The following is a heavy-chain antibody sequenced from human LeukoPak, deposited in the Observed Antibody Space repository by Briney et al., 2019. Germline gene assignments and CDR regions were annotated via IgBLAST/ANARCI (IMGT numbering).Heavy chain of an antibody. CDR3: ARYLSRSGWSFYYYYYMDV. CDR2: IRYDGSNK. CDR1: GFTFSSYG. V-gene: IGHV3-30*02. D-gene: IGHD6-19*01. Sequence: PGGSLRLSCAASGFTFSSYGMHWVRQAPGKGLEWVAFIRYDGSNKYYADSVKGRFTISRDNSKNTLYLQMNSLRAEDTAVYYCARYLSRSGWSFYYYYYMDVWGKGTTVTVSS. J-gene: IGHJ6*03.